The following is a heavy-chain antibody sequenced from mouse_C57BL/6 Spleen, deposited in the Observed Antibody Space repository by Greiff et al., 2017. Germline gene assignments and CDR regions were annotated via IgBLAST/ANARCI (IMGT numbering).Heavy chain of an antibody. V-gene: IGHV1-82*01. CDR3: APDGYYDY. D-gene: IGHD2-3*01. J-gene: IGHJ2*01. CDR2: IYPGDGDT. Sequence: VQVVESGPELVKPGASVKISCKASGYAFSSSWMNWVKQRPGKGLEWIGRIYPGDGDTNYNGKFKGKATLTADKSSSTAYMQLSSLTSEDSAVYFCAPDGYYDYWGQGTTLTVSS. CDR1: GYAFSSSW.